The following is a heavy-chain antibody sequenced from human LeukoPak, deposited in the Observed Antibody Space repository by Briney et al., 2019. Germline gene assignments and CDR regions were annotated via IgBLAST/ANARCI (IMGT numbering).Heavy chain of an antibody. CDR3: NVVVVAGRWYFDY. Sequence: GGSLRPSCAASGFTFSGSAMHWVRQASGKGLEWVGRIRSKANSYATAYAASVKGRFTISRDDSKNTAYLQMNSLKTEDTAVYYCNVVVVAGRWYFDYWGQGTLVTVSS. V-gene: IGHV3-73*01. D-gene: IGHD2-15*01. J-gene: IGHJ4*02. CDR2: IRSKANSYAT. CDR1: GFTFSGSA.